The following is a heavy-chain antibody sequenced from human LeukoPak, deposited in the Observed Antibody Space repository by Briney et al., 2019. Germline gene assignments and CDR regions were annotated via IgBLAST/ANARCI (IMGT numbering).Heavy chain of an antibody. Sequence: GGSLRLSCAASGFTFSSYAMSWVRQAPGKWLEWVSAISGIGGSTYYADSVKGRFTISRDNSKNTLYLQMNSLRAEDTAVYYCARARPAGGYEWGQGTLVTVSS. CDR1: GFTFSSYA. V-gene: IGHV3-23*01. CDR2: ISGIGGST. D-gene: IGHD3-22*01. J-gene: IGHJ4*02. CDR3: ARARPAGGYE.